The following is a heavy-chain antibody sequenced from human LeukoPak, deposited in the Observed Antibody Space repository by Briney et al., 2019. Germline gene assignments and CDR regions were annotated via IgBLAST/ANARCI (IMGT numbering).Heavy chain of an antibody. J-gene: IGHJ3*02. CDR3: ARGGSYSNAFDI. CDR2: IYSGGST. CDR1: GFTVSSNY. Sequence: GGSLRLSCAASGFTVSSNYMSWVRQAPGKGLEGVSVIYSGGSTYHADCVKGGFTISRDNSKNTLYLQMNSLRAVDTAVYYCARGGSYSNAFDICGQGTMVTVSS. V-gene: IGHV3-53*01. D-gene: IGHD1-26*01.